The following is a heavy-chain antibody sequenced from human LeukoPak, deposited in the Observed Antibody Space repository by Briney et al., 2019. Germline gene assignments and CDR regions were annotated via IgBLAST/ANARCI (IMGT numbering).Heavy chain of an antibody. Sequence: GGSLRLSCAASGFTFSNAWMSWVRQAPGKGLEWVGRIKSKTDGGTIDYAAPVKGRFTTSRDDSKNTLYLQMNSLKTEDTAVYYCAKEKTTPHFDYWGQGTLVTVSS. J-gene: IGHJ4*02. V-gene: IGHV3-15*01. D-gene: IGHD4-17*01. CDR2: IKSKTDGGTI. CDR3: AKEKTTPHFDY. CDR1: GFTFSNAW.